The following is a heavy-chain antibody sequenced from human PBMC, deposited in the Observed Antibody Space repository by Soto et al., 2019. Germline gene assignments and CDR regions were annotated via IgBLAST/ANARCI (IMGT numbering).Heavy chain of an antibody. D-gene: IGHD3-10*01. Sequence: PSETLSLTCTVSGGSISSGGYYWNWIRQHPGKGLEWIGYIYYSGSTYYNPSLKSRVTISVDTSKNQFSLKLSSVTAADTAVYYCARDALWFGELLPSTQFDPWGQGTLVTVSS. CDR3: ARDALWFGELLPSTQFDP. J-gene: IGHJ5*02. CDR1: GGSISSGGYY. CDR2: IYYSGST. V-gene: IGHV4-31*03.